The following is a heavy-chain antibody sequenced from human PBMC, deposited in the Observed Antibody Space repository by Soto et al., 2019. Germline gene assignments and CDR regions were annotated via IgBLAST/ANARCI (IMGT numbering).Heavy chain of an antibody. CDR1: AFTFSDYY. V-gene: IGHV3-11*01. CDR2: ISGNGNTI. CDR3: AASAVVAAHY. D-gene: IGHD2-15*01. J-gene: IGHJ4*02. Sequence: GGSLILSCAASAFTFSDYYMGWIRQAPGKGLEWLSYISGNGNTIYYADSVKGRFTVSRDNAKNLLYLQMYSLRAEDTAVYYCAASAVVAAHYWGQGALVTVSS.